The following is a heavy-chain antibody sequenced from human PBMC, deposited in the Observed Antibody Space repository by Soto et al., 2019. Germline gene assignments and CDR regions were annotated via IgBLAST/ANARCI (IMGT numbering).Heavy chain of an antibody. J-gene: IGHJ4*02. D-gene: IGHD3-3*01. CDR1: GFSFSNFA. Sequence: VELLESGGGLVQPGGSLRLSCAASGFSFSNFAMSWVRQAPGKGLEWVSSIGGGSEKIYYSDSVKGRFTISRDNSKNTLYLQMNSLRAEDTALFFCARIFGAYDYFDFWCLGTPVTVFS. V-gene: IGHV3-23*01. CDR3: ARIFGAYDYFDF. CDR2: IGGGSEKI.